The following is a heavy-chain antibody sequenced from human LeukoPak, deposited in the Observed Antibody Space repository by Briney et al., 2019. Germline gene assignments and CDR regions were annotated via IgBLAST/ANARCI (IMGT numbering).Heavy chain of an antibody. V-gene: IGHV4-39*01. Sequence: SETLSLTCTVSGVSITSIHSYWGWIRQPPGTGLEWIGSIYYTGSTYYNPSLKSRVTISVDTSRNQFSLRLTSVTAADTAVYYCARPLAAHNALFDFWGQGTLVTVSS. CDR1: GVSITSIHSY. CDR3: ARPLAAHNALFDF. J-gene: IGHJ4*02. D-gene: IGHD2-15*01. CDR2: IYYTGST.